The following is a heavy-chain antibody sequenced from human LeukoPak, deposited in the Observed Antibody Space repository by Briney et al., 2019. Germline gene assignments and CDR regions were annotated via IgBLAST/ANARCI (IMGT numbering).Heavy chain of an antibody. CDR1: GYTFTGYY. CDR3: ARDIVGATDY. CDR2: MNPNSGNT. D-gene: IGHD1-26*01. Sequence: ASVKVSCKASGYTFTGYYMHWVRQAPGQGLEWMGWMNPNSGNTGYAQKFQGRVTMTRDTSISTAYMELSRLRSDDTAVYYCARDIVGATDYWGQGTLVTVSS. V-gene: IGHV1-2*02. J-gene: IGHJ4*02.